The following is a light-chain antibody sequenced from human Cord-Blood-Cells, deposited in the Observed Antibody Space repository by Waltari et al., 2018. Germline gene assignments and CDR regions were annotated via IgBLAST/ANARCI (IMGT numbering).Light chain of an antibody. CDR1: RSNIGSTT. V-gene: IGLV1-44*01. CDR3: AAWDDSLNVV. CDR2: SNN. J-gene: IGLJ2*01. Sequence: QSVLTQPPSAAGTPGQRVTISCSGSRSNIGSTTVTWYQQLPGTAPKLLIYSNNQRPSGVPDRFSGSKSGTSASLAISGLQSEDEADYYCAAWDDSLNVVFGGGTKLTVL.